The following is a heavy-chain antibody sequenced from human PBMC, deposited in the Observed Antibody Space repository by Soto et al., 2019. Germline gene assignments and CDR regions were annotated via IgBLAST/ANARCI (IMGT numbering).Heavy chain of an antibody. Sequence: PGWSLRLSCAASGFTFSSYAMSWVRQAPGKGLEWVSAISGSGGSTYYADSVKGRFTISRDNSKNTLYLQMNSLRAEDTAVCYCATEGTRYSGMDVWGQGNTVTVSS. V-gene: IGHV3-23*01. CDR3: ATEGTRYSGMDV. J-gene: IGHJ6*02. D-gene: IGHD1-1*01. CDR2: ISGSGGST. CDR1: GFTFSSYA.